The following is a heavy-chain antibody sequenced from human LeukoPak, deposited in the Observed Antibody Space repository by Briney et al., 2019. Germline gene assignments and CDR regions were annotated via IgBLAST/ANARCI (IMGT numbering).Heavy chain of an antibody. CDR3: ARGDGGSSWFNFDY. D-gene: IGHD6-13*01. Sequence: PSETLSLTCAVYGGSFSGYYWSWIRQPPGKGLEWIGEINHSGSTNYNPSLKSRVTISVDTSKNQFSLKLSSVTAADTAVNYCARGDGGSSWFNFDYWGQGTLVTVSS. J-gene: IGHJ4*02. CDR1: GGSFSGYY. V-gene: IGHV4-34*01. CDR2: INHSGST.